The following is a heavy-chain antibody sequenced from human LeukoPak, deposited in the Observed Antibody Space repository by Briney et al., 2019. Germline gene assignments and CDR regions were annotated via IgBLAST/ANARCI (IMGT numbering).Heavy chain of an antibody. J-gene: IGHJ4*02. CDR2: ISSSSSYI. Sequence: GGSLRLSCAASGFTFSSYSMNWVRQAPGKGLEWVSSISSSSSYIYYADSVKGRFTISRVNAKNSLYLQMNSLRAEDAAVYYCARDISSDRPRVVPAATDYWGQGTLVTVSS. CDR1: GFTFSSYS. D-gene: IGHD2-2*01. V-gene: IGHV3-21*01. CDR3: ARDISSDRPRVVPAATDY.